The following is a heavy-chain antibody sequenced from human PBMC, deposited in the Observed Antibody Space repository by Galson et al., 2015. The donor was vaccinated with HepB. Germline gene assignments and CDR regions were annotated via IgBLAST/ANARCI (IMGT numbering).Heavy chain of an antibody. CDR3: ARDDGPAEGGKVWKHSGSSAGLAY. CDR2: ISYDGSNT. D-gene: IGHD1-26*01. J-gene: IGHJ4*02. CDR1: GFTFTNYA. V-gene: IGHV3-30*01. Sequence: SLRLSCAASGFTFTNYAMHWVRQAPGKGLEWVTLISYDGSNTYYADSVKGRFTISRDNSKNTLYLLINSLTTDDTAVYYCARDDGPAEGGKVWKHSGSSAGLAYWGQGTLVSVSS.